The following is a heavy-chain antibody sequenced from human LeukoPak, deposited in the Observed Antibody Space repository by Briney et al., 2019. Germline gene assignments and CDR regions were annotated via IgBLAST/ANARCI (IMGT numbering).Heavy chain of an antibody. CDR3: ARTTTPHYYGSGSYALGY. J-gene: IGHJ4*02. CDR1: GFTFSTYA. Sequence: GGSLRLSCAASGFTFSTYAMHWVRQGPGKGLEWVAVISYDGSNKFYADSVKGQFTISRDNSKNTLYLQTSSLSAEDTAVYYCARTTTPHYYGSGSYALGYWGQGTLVTVPS. CDR2: ISYDGSNK. V-gene: IGHV3-30-3*01. D-gene: IGHD3-10*01.